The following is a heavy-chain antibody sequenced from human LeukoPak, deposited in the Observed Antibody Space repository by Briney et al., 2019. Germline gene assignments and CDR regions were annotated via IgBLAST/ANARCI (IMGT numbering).Heavy chain of an antibody. CDR3: VKGRISEDGLDF. D-gene: IGHD6-13*01. V-gene: IGHV3-30*04. CDR2: IAYDGSNE. CDR1: ELTFSTYV. J-gene: IGHJ4*02. Sequence: PGRSWRPSCAASELTFSTYVMHWVRQAPGKGLDWAAVIAYDGSNESYADSVKGRFTISRDNSKNTLFLQMNSLRAEDTAVYYCVKGRISEDGLDFWGQGTLVTVSS.